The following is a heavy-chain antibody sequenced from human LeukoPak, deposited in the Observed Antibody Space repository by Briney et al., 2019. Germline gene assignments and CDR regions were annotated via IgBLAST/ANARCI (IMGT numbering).Heavy chain of an antibody. CDR2: ISAYNGNT. D-gene: IGHD6-6*01. CDR1: GYTFTNYG. J-gene: IGHJ4*02. Sequence: ASVKVSCKASGYTFTNYGISWVRQAPGQGLEWMGWISAYNGNTDYTQKLQGRVTMTTDTSTSTAYMELRSLRSGDTAVYYCARADVSAARPGYWGQGTLVTVSS. CDR3: ARADVSAARPGY. V-gene: IGHV1-18*01.